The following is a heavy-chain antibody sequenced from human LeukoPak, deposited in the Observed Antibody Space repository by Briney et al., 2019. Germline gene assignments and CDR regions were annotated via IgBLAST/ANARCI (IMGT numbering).Heavy chain of an antibody. CDR1: GGTFGSYA. CDR3: ARGRDYDFWSGSPYYFDY. V-gene: IGHV1-69*13. J-gene: IGHJ4*02. D-gene: IGHD3-3*01. CDR2: IIPIFGTA. Sequence: SVKVSCKASGGTFGSYAISWVRQAPEQGLEWMGGIIPIFGTANYAQKFQGRVTITADESTSTAYMELSSLRSEDTAVYYCARGRDYDFWSGSPYYFDYWGQGTLVTVSS.